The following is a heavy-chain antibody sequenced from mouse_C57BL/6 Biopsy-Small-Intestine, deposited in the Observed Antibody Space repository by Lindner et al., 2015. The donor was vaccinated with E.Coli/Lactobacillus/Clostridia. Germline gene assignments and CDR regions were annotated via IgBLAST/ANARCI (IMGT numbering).Heavy chain of an antibody. CDR3: ARSYYDNLDY. J-gene: IGHJ2*01. D-gene: IGHD2-10*01. V-gene: IGHV1-42*01. CDR2: INPSTGGT. Sequence: VQLQESGPEPVKPGASVKISCKASGYSFTGYYMNWVKQSPEKSLEWIGEINPSTGGTTYNQKFKAKATLTVDKYSSTAYMQLKSLTSEDSAVYYCARSYYDNLDYWGQGTTLTVSS. CDR1: GYSFTGYY.